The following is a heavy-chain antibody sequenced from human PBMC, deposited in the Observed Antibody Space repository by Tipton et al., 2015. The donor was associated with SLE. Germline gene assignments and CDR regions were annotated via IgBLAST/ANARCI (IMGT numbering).Heavy chain of an antibody. Sequence: SLRLSCAASGFTFSAYAIHWVRQAPGKGQEYVSTISSNGGSTYYADSVKGRFTISRDNSKNTVYLQMNSLRVEDTAVYYCAKGRDFGSGSYDAFDLWGQGTVVTVSS. J-gene: IGHJ3*01. CDR3: AKGRDFGSGSYDAFDL. V-gene: IGHV3-64*02. D-gene: IGHD1-26*01. CDR1: GFTFSAYA. CDR2: ISSNGGST.